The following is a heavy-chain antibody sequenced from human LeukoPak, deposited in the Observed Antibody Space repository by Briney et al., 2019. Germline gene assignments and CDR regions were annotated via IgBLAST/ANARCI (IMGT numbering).Heavy chain of an antibody. V-gene: IGHV3-30*01. J-gene: IGHJ4*02. D-gene: IGHD3-10*01. CDR3: ARDSTYYYASGSSGPRYFDN. Sequence: GGSLRLSCAASGFTFSSYAMHWVRQAPGKGLEWVSIISSGGSYEYYADSVKGRFTISRDNSKNTLYLQLNSLRAEDTAVYYCARDSTYYYASGSSGPRYFDNWGQGTLVTVSS. CDR1: GFTFSSYA. CDR2: ISSGGSYE.